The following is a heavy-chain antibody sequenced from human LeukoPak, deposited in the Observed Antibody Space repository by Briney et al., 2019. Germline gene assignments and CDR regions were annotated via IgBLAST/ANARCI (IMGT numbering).Heavy chain of an antibody. Sequence: SETLSVACTVSGGSISTYYWSWIRQPPGNGLEWIGYIYYSGSTSYNPSLKSRVTISVDTSKNQFSLKLSSVTAADTAVYYCARQFWSGDNFDYWGQGTLVTVSS. CDR2: IYYSGST. D-gene: IGHD3-3*01. CDR3: ARQFWSGDNFDY. J-gene: IGHJ4*02. CDR1: GGSISTYY. V-gene: IGHV4-59*01.